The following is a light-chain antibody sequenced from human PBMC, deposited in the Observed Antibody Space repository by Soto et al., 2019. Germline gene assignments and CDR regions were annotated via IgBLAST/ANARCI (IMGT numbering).Light chain of an antibody. Sequence: DIMSTQYPGNLSLTPGDRATLSCRASQPVDYNYVAWYQQKPGQTPRLLIYAASSRATGIPDRFSGSGSGTDFTLTISSLKPEDFATYYCQQSYSTPYTFGQGTLLEIK. CDR3: QQSYSTPYT. J-gene: IGKJ5*01. CDR2: AAS. V-gene: IGKV3-20*01. CDR1: QPVDYNY.